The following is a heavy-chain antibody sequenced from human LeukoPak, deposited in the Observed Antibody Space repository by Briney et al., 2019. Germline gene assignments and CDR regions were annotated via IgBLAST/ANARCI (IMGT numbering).Heavy chain of an antibody. CDR2: IYSSGSI. J-gene: IGHJ3*02. CDR3: ARIGDGGTLGNFFDI. CDR1: GFSVSNNF. Sequence: PGGSLRLSCAASGFSVSNNFMSWVRQAPGKGLEWVSVIYSSGSIYYADSVKGRFTISRHNSMNTVYLQMNSLRAEDTAVYYCARIGDGGTLGNFFDIWGQGTMATVSS. V-gene: IGHV3-53*04. D-gene: IGHD3-16*01.